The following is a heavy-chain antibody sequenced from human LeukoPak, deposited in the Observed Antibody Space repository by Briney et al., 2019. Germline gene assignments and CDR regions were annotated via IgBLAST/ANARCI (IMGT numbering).Heavy chain of an antibody. J-gene: IGHJ4*02. Sequence: GRSLRLTCAASGFTFSTFGMHWLRQAPGKGLEWVAGIWRDGSRKHYGDSVKGRLTISRDNSNNTLFLQMNSLRAEDTAVYYCAREASGYSRDFWGQGPLVIVSS. CDR1: GFTFSTFG. V-gene: IGHV3-33*01. D-gene: IGHD3-3*01. CDR2: IWRDGSRK. CDR3: AREASGYSRDF.